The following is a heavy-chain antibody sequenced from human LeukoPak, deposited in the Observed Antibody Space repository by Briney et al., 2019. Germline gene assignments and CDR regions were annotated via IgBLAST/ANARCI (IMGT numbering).Heavy chain of an antibody. Sequence: HPGGSLRLSCAASGFTFSSYWMTWDRQAPGKGLEWVANIKRDGSEKHYVDSVKGRFTISRDNAKNSMFLQMSNLRAEDTAVYFCARGGGLDVWGQGATVTVSS. CDR1: GFTFSSYW. CDR2: IKRDGSEK. J-gene: IGHJ6*02. CDR3: ARGGGLDV. V-gene: IGHV3-7*03. D-gene: IGHD3-16*01.